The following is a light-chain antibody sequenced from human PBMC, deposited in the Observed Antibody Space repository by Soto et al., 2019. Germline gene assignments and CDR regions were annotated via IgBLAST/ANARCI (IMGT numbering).Light chain of an antibody. V-gene: IGKV2-30*02. CDR3: MQAGHWPYT. J-gene: IGKJ2*01. Sequence: DFVLTQSPFSLPVTLGQPASISCSSSQSLLLRAGNTSVNWFHQRPGQAPRLLIYKIFNRDSEVPDRFSGRGSGADSALKSSRVEAEDVGDDYCMQAGHWPYTFGQGTKVESK. CDR2: KIF. CDR1: QSLLLRAGNTS.